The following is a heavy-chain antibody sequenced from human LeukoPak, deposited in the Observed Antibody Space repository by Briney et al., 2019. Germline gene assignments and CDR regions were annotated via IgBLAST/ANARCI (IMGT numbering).Heavy chain of an antibody. CDR1: GYIIATYY. CDR3: ARRIFGDYVFDY. CDR2: INPSGGST. D-gene: IGHD4-17*01. V-gene: IGHV1-46*01. Sequence: ASVTVSCKASGYIIATYYIDWVRQAPGQGLEWMGRINPSGGSTNYARQFQDRVTMTSDTSTTTAYMELRSLRSDDTAVYYCARRIFGDYVFDYWGQGTLVTVSS. J-gene: IGHJ4*02.